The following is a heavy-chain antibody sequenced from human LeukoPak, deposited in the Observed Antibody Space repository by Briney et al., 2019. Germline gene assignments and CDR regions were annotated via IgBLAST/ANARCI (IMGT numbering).Heavy chain of an antibody. CDR2: IGIDSGNT. D-gene: IGHD5-24*01. CDR3: ARDHNYAFDD. Sequence: GGSLRLSCVASGFTFRDYSMNWVRQAPGKGLEWISYIGIDSGNTKYADSVKGRFTISGDNAKNSLYLQMNSLRVEDTAVYYCARDHNYAFDDWGQGTLVTVSS. J-gene: IGHJ4*02. CDR1: GFTFRDYS. V-gene: IGHV3-48*04.